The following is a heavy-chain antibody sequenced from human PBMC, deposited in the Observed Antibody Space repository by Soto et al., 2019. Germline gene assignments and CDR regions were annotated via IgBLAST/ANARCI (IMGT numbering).Heavy chain of an antibody. V-gene: IGHV3-23*01. CDR3: AKDPSNYVYYYYYMDV. Sequence: GGSLRLSCSVSGLTVSANFMSWVRQAPGKGLEWVSAISGSGGSTYYADSVKGRFTISRDNSKNTLYLQMNSLRAEDTAVYYCAKDPSNYVYYYYYMDVWGKGTTVTVSS. D-gene: IGHD4-4*01. J-gene: IGHJ6*03. CDR1: GLTVSANF. CDR2: ISGSGGST.